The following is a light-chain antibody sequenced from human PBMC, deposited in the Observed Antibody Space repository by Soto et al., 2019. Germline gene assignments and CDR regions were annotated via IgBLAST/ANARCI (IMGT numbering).Light chain of an antibody. CDR2: GTS. Sequence: EIVLTQSPGTLSWSPGERATLSCRARQSVSSSYLAWYQQKPGQAPRLLIYGTSSRATGIPDRFSGSGSGTEFELTIRILPAEVFAVCYCQQYGTSPTFGDGTKVAIK. CDR3: QQYGTSPT. J-gene: IGKJ4*01. CDR1: QSVSSSY. V-gene: IGKV3-20*01.